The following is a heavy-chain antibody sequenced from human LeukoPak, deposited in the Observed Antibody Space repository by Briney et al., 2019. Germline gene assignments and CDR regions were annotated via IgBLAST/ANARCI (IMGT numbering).Heavy chain of an antibody. CDR3: ARDGRPRATDFDY. CDR2: IYYRGST. Sequence: SETLSLTCTVSGGSISSSSYYWGWIRQPPGKGLEWIGSIYYRGSTYYNPSLKSRVTISVDTSKNQFSLKLNSVTAADTAVYYCARDGRPRATDFDYWGQGTLVTVSS. J-gene: IGHJ4*02. D-gene: IGHD1-26*01. CDR1: GGSISSSSYY. V-gene: IGHV4-39*07.